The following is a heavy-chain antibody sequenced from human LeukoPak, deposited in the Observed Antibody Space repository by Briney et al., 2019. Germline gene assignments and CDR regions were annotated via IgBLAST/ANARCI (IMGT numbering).Heavy chain of an antibody. V-gene: IGHV4-38-2*02. J-gene: IGHJ4*02. CDR3: ARALYTSRSYLATFSPTNFDY. CDR1: GYSISSGYS. Sequence: PSETLSLTCTVSGYSISSGYSWGWIRQPPGKGLEWIGSIYHSGRTYYNPSLKSRVTKSVDTSKNQFSLKLSSVTAADTAVYYCARALYTSRSYLATFSPTNFDYWGQGTLVTVSS. D-gene: IGHD6-13*01. CDR2: IYHSGRT.